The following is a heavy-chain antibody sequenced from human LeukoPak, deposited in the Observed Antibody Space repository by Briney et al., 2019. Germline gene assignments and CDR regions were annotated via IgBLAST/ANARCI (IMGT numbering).Heavy chain of an antibody. Sequence: PGGSLRLSCAASGFTFSTFWMTWVRQAPGKGLEWVANIKQDGSEKSYVDSVKGRFTVSRDNAKSSLYLQMNSLRADDTAVYYCARVVHWGRDYWGQGTLVTVSS. D-gene: IGHD7-27*01. CDR1: GFTFSTFW. V-gene: IGHV3-7*01. J-gene: IGHJ4*02. CDR2: IKQDGSEK. CDR3: ARVVHWGRDY.